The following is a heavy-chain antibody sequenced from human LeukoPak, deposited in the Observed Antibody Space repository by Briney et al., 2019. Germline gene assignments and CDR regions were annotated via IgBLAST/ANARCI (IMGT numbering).Heavy chain of an antibody. J-gene: IGHJ3*02. Sequence: SETLSLTCSVSGGSVSSSSYYWGWIRQPPGKGLEWIGSGSTYYNPSLKSRVTISVDTSKNQFSLKLSSVTAADTAVYYCARARILTGYGAFDIWGQGTMVTVSS. V-gene: IGHV4-39*07. D-gene: IGHD3-9*01. CDR1: GGSVSSSSYY. CDR2: GST. CDR3: ARARILTGYGAFDI.